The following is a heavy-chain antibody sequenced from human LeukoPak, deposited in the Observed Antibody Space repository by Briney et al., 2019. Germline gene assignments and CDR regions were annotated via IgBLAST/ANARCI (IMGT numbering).Heavy chain of an antibody. J-gene: IGHJ6*02. CDR2: IYYSGST. Sequence: SETLSLTRTVSGGSISSYYWSWIRQPPGKGLEWIGYIYYSGSTNYNPSLKSRVTISVDTSKNQFSLKLSSVTAADTAVYYCARYTSREYYYYYGMDVWGQGTTVTVSS. V-gene: IGHV4-59*01. CDR1: GGSISSYY. CDR3: ARYTSREYYYYYGMDV.